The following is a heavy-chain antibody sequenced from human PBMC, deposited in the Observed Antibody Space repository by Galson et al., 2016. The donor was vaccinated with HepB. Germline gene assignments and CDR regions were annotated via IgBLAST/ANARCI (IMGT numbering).Heavy chain of an antibody. Sequence: SLRLSCAASGFTFSSYAMSWVRQASGKGLEWVSAISASGGSTYYADSVKGRFTISRDNSKNTLYLQMNSLRAEDTAVYYCAKDGGYYDFWSSYYWGFDYWGQGTLVTVSS. CDR2: ISASGGST. CDR1: GFTFSSYA. J-gene: IGHJ4*02. V-gene: IGHV3-23*01. D-gene: IGHD3-3*01. CDR3: AKDGGYYDFWSSYYWGFDY.